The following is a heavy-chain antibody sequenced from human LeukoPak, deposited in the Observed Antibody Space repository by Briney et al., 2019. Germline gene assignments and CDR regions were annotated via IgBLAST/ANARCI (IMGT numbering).Heavy chain of an antibody. V-gene: IGHV4-61*01. J-gene: IGHJ5*02. D-gene: IGHD3-22*01. CDR1: GGSVSSGSYY. CDR3: ARGNYYDRVGWFDP. CDR2: IYNSGST. Sequence: SETLSLTCTVSGGSVSSGSYYWSWIRQPPGKGLEWIGYIYNSGSTNYNPSLKSRVTISVDTSKNQFSLKLSSVTAADTAVYYYARGNYYDRVGWFDPWGQGTLVTVSS.